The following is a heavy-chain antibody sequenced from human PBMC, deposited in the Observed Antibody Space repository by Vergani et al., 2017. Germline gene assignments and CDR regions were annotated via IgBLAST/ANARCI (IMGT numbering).Heavy chain of an antibody. J-gene: IGHJ3*02. CDR2: IIPIFGTA. V-gene: IGHV1-69*01. D-gene: IGHD3-22*01. Sequence: QVQLVQSGAEVKKPGSSVKVSCKASGGTFSSYAISWVRQAPGQGLEWMGGIIPIFGTANYAQKFQGRVTITADESTSTAYMELSSLRSEDTAVSYCARELVVLHYDSSGYEHAFDIWGQGTMVTVSS. CDR3: ARELVVLHYDSSGYEHAFDI. CDR1: GGTFSSYA.